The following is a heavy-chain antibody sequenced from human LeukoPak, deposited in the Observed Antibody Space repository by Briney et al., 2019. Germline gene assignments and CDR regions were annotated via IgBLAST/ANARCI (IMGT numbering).Heavy chain of an antibody. CDR1: GFTFSSYG. CDR3: AKDYLYRIAAASYFDY. D-gene: IGHD6-13*01. Sequence: PGGSLRLSCAASGFTFSSYGMHWVRQAPGKGLEWVAFIRYDGSNKYYADSVKGRFTISRDNSKNTLYLQMNSLRAEDTAVYYCAKDYLYRIAAASYFDYWGQGTLVTVSS. CDR2: IRYDGSNK. V-gene: IGHV3-30*02. J-gene: IGHJ4*02.